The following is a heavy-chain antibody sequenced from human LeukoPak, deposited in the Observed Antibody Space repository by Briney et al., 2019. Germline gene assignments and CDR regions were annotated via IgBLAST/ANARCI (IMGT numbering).Heavy chain of an antibody. CDR1: GFTFSGYW. D-gene: IGHD3-10*01. CDR2: IKQDGSEK. Sequence: GGSLRLSCAASGFTFSGYWMSWVRQAPGKGLEWVANIKQDGSEKYYVDSVKGRFTISRDNAKNSLYLQMNSLRAEDTAVYYCATGYGSGSYYDYWGQGTLVTVSS. CDR3: ATGYGSGSYYDY. J-gene: IGHJ4*02. V-gene: IGHV3-7*01.